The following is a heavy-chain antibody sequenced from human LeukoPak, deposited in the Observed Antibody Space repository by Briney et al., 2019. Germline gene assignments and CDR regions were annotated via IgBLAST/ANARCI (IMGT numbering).Heavy chain of an antibody. Sequence: LETLSLTCTVSGGSISSYYWSWIRQPPGKGLEGIGYIYYSGSTNYNPSLKSRVTISVDTSKNQFSLKLSSVTAADTAVYYCARGGGDIVADGTPYYFDYWGQGTLVTVSS. D-gene: IGHD5-12*01. J-gene: IGHJ4*02. CDR3: ARGGGDIVADGTPYYFDY. CDR2: IYYSGST. V-gene: IGHV4-59*01. CDR1: GGSISSYY.